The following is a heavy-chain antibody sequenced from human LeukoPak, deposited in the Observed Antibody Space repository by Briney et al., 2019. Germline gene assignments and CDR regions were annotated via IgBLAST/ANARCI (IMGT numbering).Heavy chain of an antibody. CDR2: IYHSGST. CDR1: GGSISSGGYY. Sequence: SQTLSLTCTVSGGSISSGGYYWSWIRQPPGKGLEWIGYIYHSGSTYYNPSLKSRVTISVDTSKNQFSLKLSSVTAADTAVYYCARDRLATRGVFDYWGQGTLVTVSS. D-gene: IGHD5-12*01. J-gene: IGHJ4*02. CDR3: ARDRLATRGVFDY. V-gene: IGHV4-30-2*01.